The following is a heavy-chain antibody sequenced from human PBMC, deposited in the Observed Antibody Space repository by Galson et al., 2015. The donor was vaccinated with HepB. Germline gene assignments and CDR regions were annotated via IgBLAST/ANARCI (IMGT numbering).Heavy chain of an antibody. J-gene: IGHJ4*02. CDR2: IDPGDGET. D-gene: IGHD6-19*01. CDR3: ASPRGSDWEYFDY. CDR1: GYTFSDQY. Sequence: SCKVSGYTFSDQYMHWVRQAPGKGPEWMGLIDPGDGETKYAEKFQDRVTITADTATDTAYMELNSLTSEDTATYYCASPRGSDWEYFDYWGQGTLVTVSS. V-gene: IGHV1-69-2*01.